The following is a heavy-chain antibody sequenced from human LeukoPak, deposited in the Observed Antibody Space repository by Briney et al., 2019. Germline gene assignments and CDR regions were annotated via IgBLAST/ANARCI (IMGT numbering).Heavy chain of an antibody. J-gene: IGHJ6*03. CDR1: GGTFSSYA. D-gene: IGHD6-19*01. CDR3: ARGHLQQWLVPHYMDV. CDR2: IIPIFGTA. Sequence: ASVKVSCKASGGTFSSYAISWVRQAPGQGLEWMGGIIPIFGTANYAQKFQGRVTITADKSTSTAYMELSSLRSEDTAMYYCARGHLQQWLVPHYMDVWGKGTTVTVSS. V-gene: IGHV1-69*06.